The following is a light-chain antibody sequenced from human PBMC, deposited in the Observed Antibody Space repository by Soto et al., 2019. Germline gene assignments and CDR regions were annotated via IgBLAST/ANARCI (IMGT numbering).Light chain of an antibody. V-gene: IGKV1-5*03. J-gene: IGKJ1*01. CDR2: KAS. CDR3: QQFYRYPWT. CDR1: QSVDTC. Sequence: DIQMTQSPSTLSASVGDRVTITCRASQSVDTCLAWYQQKPGKAPHLLIYKASSLETGVTSRFSGSGSATEFTLTIISLQPDDFATYYCQQFYRYPWTFGQGTKVEIK.